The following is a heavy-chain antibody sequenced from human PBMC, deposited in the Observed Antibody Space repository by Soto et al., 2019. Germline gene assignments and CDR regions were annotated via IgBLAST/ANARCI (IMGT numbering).Heavy chain of an antibody. D-gene: IGHD3-10*02. CDR1: GYTFNSHA. Sequence: ASVKVSCKASGYTFNSHAIHWVRQAPGQRPEWLGWINAGNGNTYYSEKFEGRVTFTRDTAATTVNMELTSLTSEDTAIYYCERDQSGIGYYVDWFDPWGQETLVTVSS. CDR3: ERDQSGIGYYVDWFDP. V-gene: IGHV1-3*01. CDR2: INAGNGNT. J-gene: IGHJ5*02.